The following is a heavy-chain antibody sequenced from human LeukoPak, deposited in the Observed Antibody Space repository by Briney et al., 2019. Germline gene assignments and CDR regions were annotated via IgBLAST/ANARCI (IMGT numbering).Heavy chain of an antibody. CDR3: TRDTPYCDFWSGYSNWFDP. J-gene: IGHJ5*02. CDR1: GFTFGDYA. V-gene: IGHV3-49*03. D-gene: IGHD3-3*01. CDR2: IRSKAYGGTT. Sequence: GGSLRLSCTASGFTFGDYAMSWFRQAPGKGLEWVGFIRSKAYGGTTEYAASVKGRFTISRDDSKSIAYLQMNSLKTEDTAVYYCTRDTPYCDFWSGYSNWFDPWGQGTLVTVSS.